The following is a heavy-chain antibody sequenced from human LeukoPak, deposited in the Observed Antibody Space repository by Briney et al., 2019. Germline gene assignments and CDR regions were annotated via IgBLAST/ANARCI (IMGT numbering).Heavy chain of an antibody. CDR3: ARDAHPYYYDSSGYYYGFDY. D-gene: IGHD3-22*01. J-gene: IGHJ4*02. Sequence: PSETLSLTCAVYGGSFSGYYWSWIRQPPGKGLEWIGEINHSGSTNYNPSLKSRVTISVDTSKNQFSLKLSSVTAADTAVYYCARDAHPYYYDSSGYYYGFDYWGQGTLVTVSS. CDR2: INHSGST. V-gene: IGHV4-34*01. CDR1: GGSFSGYY.